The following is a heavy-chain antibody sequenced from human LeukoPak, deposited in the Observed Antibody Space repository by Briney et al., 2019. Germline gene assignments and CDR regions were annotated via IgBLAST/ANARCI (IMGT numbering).Heavy chain of an antibody. V-gene: IGHV1-8*01. Sequence: GASVKVSCKASGYTFTSYDINWVRQATGQGLEWMGWMNPNSGNTGYAQKFQGRVTITADKSTSTAYMELSSLRSEDTAVYYCARDVALSGYLPPNWFDPWGQGTLVTVSS. CDR2: MNPNSGNT. CDR3: ARDVALSGYLPPNWFDP. J-gene: IGHJ5*02. CDR1: GYTFTSYD. D-gene: IGHD5-12*01.